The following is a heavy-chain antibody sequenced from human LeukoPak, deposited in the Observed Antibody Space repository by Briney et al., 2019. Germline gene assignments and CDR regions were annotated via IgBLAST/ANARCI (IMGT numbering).Heavy chain of an antibody. CDR1: GGSISSGGYS. CDR3: ARGRLGVVNYFDY. D-gene: IGHD2-2*01. CDR2: IYHSGST. V-gene: IGHV4-30-2*01. J-gene: IGHJ4*02. Sequence: SETLSLTCAVSGGSISSGGYSWRWIRQPPGKGLEWIVYIYHSGSTYYNPSLKSRVTISVDRSKNQFSLKLSSVTAADTAVYYCARGRLGVVNYFDYWGQGTLVTVSS.